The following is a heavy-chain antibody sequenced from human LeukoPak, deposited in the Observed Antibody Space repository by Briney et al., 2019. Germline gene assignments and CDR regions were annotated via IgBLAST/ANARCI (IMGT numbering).Heavy chain of an antibody. CDR3: ARDWAPLTGYYSAEYFQH. J-gene: IGHJ1*01. D-gene: IGHD3-9*01. V-gene: IGHV1-18*01. CDR2: ISAYNGNT. CDR1: VYTFTSYG. Sequence: ASVTVSCKSSVYTFTSYGISWVRQAPGQGLEWMGWISAYNGNTNYAQKLQGRATMTTDTSTSTAYMELRSLRSDDTAVYYCARDWAPLTGYYSAEYFQHWGQGTLVTVSS.